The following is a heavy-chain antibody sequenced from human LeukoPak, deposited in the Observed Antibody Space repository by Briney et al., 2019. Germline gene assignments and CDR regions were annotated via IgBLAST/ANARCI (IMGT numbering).Heavy chain of an antibody. Sequence: PGRSLRLSCAASGFTFSSYAMHWVRQAPGKGLEWLSYISGNSGDTNYADSVKGRFTISRDNAKNSLYLQMNSLRVEDTAVYYCAGDPRTVRIWGQGTLVTVSS. D-gene: IGHD1-1*01. CDR3: AGDPRTVRI. CDR1: GFTFSSYA. J-gene: IGHJ4*02. CDR2: ISGNSGDT. V-gene: IGHV3-21*05.